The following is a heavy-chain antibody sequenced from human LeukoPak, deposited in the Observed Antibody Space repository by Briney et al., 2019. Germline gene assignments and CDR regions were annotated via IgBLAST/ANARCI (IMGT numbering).Heavy chain of an antibody. CDR2: INHSGST. CDR3: ARGRVVAATKGLYYYYYYMDV. D-gene: IGHD2-15*01. Sequence: SETLSLTCAVYGGSFSGSYWSWIRQPPGKGLEWIGEINHSGSTNYNPSLKSRVTISVDTSKNQFSLKLSSVTAADTAVYYCARGRVVAATKGLYYYYYYMDVWGKGTTVTVSS. J-gene: IGHJ6*03. CDR1: GGSFSGSY. V-gene: IGHV4-34*01.